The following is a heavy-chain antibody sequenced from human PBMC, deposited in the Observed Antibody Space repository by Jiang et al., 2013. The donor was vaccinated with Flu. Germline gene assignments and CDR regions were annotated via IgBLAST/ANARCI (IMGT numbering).Heavy chain of an antibody. V-gene: IGHV7-4-1*01. J-gene: IGHJ6*04. Sequence: QSGSELRKPGASVKVSCKASGYTFTSYAMNWVRQAPGQGLEWMGWINTNTGNPTYAQGFTGRFVFSLDTSVSTAYLQICSLKAEDTAVYYCATGCSSTSCPYYYLLRYGRLGQRDHGHRLL. CDR2: INTNTGNP. D-gene: IGHD2-2*01. CDR1: GYTFTSYA. CDR3: ATGCSSTSCPYYYLLRYGR.